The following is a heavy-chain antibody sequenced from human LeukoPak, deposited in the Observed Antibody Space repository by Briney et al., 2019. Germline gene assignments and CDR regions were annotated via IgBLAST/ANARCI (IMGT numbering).Heavy chain of an antibody. D-gene: IGHD6-6*01. Sequence: GRSLRLSCAASGFTFSSYAMHWVRQAPGKGLEWVAVISYDGSNKYYADSVKGRFTISRDNSKNTLYLQMNSLRAGDTAVYYCAREEYQNYYGMDVWGQGTTVTVSS. CDR3: AREEYQNYYGMDV. CDR1: GFTFSSYA. V-gene: IGHV3-30*04. CDR2: ISYDGSNK. J-gene: IGHJ6*02.